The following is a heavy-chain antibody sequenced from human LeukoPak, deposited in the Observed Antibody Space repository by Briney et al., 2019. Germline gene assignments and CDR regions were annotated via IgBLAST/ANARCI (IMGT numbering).Heavy chain of an antibody. V-gene: IGHV4-34*01. CDR3: ARGIQLWLNWFDP. D-gene: IGHD5-18*01. CDR1: GGSFSGYY. J-gene: IGHJ5*02. CDR2: INHSGST. Sequence: SETLSLTCAVYGGSFSGYYWGWIRQPPGKGLEWIGEINHSGSTNYNPSLKSRVTISVDTSKNQFSLKLSSVTAADTAVYYCARGIQLWLNWFDPWGQGTLVTVSS.